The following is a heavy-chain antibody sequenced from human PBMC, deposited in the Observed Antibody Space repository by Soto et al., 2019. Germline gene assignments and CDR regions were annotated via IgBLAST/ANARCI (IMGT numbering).Heavy chain of an antibody. CDR2: IYWDDSN. J-gene: IGHJ4*02. CDR1: GFSLSTSGVG. V-gene: IGHV2-5*02. D-gene: IGHD2-8*02. Sequence: QITLKESGPTLVRPTQTLTLTCAFSGFSLSTSGVGVGWIRQPPGKALEWLAVIYWDDSNHYSPSLRSRLTITKDTSKNQVVLTMTNIDPFHTPTYYCAHNGPDYWPLDYWGQGTLVTVSS. CDR3: AHNGPDYWPLDY.